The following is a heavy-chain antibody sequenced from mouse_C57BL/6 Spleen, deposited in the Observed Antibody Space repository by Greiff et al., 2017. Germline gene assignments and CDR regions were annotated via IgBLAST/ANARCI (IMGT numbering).Heavy chain of an antibody. CDR2: IHPNSGST. J-gene: IGHJ2*01. CDR3: ASLYDYDDYFDY. CDR1: GYTFTSYW. V-gene: IGHV1-64*01. Sequence: VQLQQPGAELVKPGASVKLSSKASGYTFTSYWMHWVKQRPGQGLEWIGMIHPNSGSTNYNEKFKSKATLTVDKGSSTAYMQISSLTSEDSAVYYCASLYDYDDYFDYWGKGTTLTVSS. D-gene: IGHD2-4*01.